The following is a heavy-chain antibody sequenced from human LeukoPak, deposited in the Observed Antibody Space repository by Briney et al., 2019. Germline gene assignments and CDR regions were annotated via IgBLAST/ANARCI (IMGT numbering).Heavy chain of an antibody. Sequence: GGSLRLSCAASGFSFSTYTMNWVRQAPGKELEWVSSISSSGSYIFYADSVKGRFTISRDNAKNSLFLQTNSLRAEDTAVYYCARVSTCVGGSCLDSWGQGTLVAVSS. CDR3: ARVSTCVGGSCLDS. D-gene: IGHD2-15*01. J-gene: IGHJ4*02. CDR2: ISSSGSYI. V-gene: IGHV3-21*01. CDR1: GFSFSTYT.